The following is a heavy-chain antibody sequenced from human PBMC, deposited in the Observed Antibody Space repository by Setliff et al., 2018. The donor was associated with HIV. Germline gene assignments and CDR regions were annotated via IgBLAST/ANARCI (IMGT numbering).Heavy chain of an antibody. J-gene: IGHJ6*03. Sequence: LGGSLRLSCAASGFTFSAHQMSWVRQAPGKGLEWVSSISSSSSSIYYADSVKGRFTISRDNAKNSLYLQMNSLRAEDTAVYYCVRQVSYYHFYMDVWGKGTTVTVSS. CDR1: GFTFSAHQ. V-gene: IGHV3-21*04. D-gene: IGHD6-6*01. CDR2: ISSSSSSI. CDR3: VRQVSYYHFYMDV.